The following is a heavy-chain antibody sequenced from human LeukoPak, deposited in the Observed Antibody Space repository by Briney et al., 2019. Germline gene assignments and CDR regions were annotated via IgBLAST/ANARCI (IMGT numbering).Heavy chain of an antibody. CDR1: GYTFTGYY. D-gene: IGHD3-3*01. V-gene: IGHV1-2*02. CDR3: ARDQAGVALYYYMDV. J-gene: IGHJ6*03. CDR2: INPNSGGT. Sequence: ASVKVSCKASGYTFTGYYMHWVRQSPGQGLEWMGWINPNSGGTNYAQKFQGRVTMTRDTSISTAYMELSRLRSDDTAVYYCARDQAGVALYYYMDVWGKGTTVTVSS.